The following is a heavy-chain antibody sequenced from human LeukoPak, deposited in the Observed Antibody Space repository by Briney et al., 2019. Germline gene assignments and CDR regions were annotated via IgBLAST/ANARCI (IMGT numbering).Heavy chain of an antibody. CDR2: ISSSGSTI. CDR3: ARDRRWLRREYNWFDP. Sequence: PGGSLRLSCAASGFTFSDYHMSWIRQAPGKGLEWVSYISSSGSTIYYADSVKGRFTISRDNAKNSLYLQMNSLRAEDTAVYYCARDRRWLRREYNWFDPWGQGTLVTVSS. CDR1: GFTFSDYH. D-gene: IGHD5-12*01. J-gene: IGHJ5*02. V-gene: IGHV3-11*04.